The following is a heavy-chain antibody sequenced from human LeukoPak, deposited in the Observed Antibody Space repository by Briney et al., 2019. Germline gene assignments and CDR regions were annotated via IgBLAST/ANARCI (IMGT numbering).Heavy chain of an antibody. CDR3: ARTYGGNFGYY. CDR1: GGSISGSGYY. J-gene: IGHJ4*02. CDR2: IYYTGST. V-gene: IGHV4-39*07. D-gene: IGHD4-23*01. Sequence: PSETLSLTCTVSGGSISGSGYYWVWIRQPPGKGLEWIATIYYTGSTYYNPSLKSRVTISGDTSKNQFSLRLSSVTAADTAVYYCARTYGGNFGYYWGQGTLVTVSS.